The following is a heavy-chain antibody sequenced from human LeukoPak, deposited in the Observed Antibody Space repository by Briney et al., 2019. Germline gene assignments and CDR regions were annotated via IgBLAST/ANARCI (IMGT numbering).Heavy chain of an antibody. CDR2: IFGSGGIT. J-gene: IGHJ4*02. CDR3: AKSGLKHIVVVTAIYFVY. Sequence: GGSLRLSCTAPGFTFSSYATYWVRQSPGKGLEWVSGIFGSGGITYYADSVKGRFTISRDTSKNTLYLQMNSLRAEDTAVYYCAKSGLKHIVVVTAIYFVYWGQGTLVTVSS. CDR1: GFTFSSYA. D-gene: IGHD2-21*02. V-gene: IGHV3-23*01.